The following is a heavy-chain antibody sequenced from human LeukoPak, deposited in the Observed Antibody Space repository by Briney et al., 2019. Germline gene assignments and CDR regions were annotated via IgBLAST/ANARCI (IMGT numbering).Heavy chain of an antibody. V-gene: IGHV3-33*01. CDR3: ARRPYSSGWYVDY. Sequence: PGGSLRLSCAASGFTFSSYGMHWVRQAPGKGLEWVAVIWYDGSNKYYAGSVKGRFTISRDNSKNTLYLQMNSLRAEDTAVYYRARRPYSSGWYVDYWGQGTLVTVSS. CDR1: GFTFSSYG. J-gene: IGHJ4*02. D-gene: IGHD6-19*01. CDR2: IWYDGSNK.